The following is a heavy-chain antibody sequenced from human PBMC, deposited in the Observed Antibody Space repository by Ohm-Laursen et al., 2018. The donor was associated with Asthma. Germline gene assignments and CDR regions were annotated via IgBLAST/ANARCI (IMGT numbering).Heavy chain of an antibody. V-gene: IGHV3-74*01. CDR3: ARTNFLDY. CDR1: GFTFSTYW. Sequence: GSLRLSCTASGFTFSTYWMHWVRQAAGKGLVWVSRIKSDGSITTYADSVRGRFTTSRDNAKNSLHLQMNSLRAEDTAVHYCARTNFLDYWGQGTLVTVSS. CDR2: IKSDGSIT. J-gene: IGHJ4*02.